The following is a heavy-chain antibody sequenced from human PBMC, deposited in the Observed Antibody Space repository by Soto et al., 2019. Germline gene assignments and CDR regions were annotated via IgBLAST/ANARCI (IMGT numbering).Heavy chain of an antibody. J-gene: IGHJ5*02. CDR3: ARVGGSGSLSWFDP. CDR1: GGSISSYY. D-gene: IGHD3-10*01. Sequence: QVQLQESGPGLVKPSETLSLTCTVSGGSISSYYWSWIRQPPGKGLEWIGYIYYSGSTNYNPSLKSRVTIAVDTSKNQFSLKLGSVPAADTAVYYCARVGGSGSLSWFDPWGQGALVTVSS. CDR2: IYYSGST. V-gene: IGHV4-59*01.